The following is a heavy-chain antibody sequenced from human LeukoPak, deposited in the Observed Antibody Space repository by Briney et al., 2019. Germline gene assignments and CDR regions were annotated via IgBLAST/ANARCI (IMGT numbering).Heavy chain of an antibody. CDR1: GFNFRDSC. J-gene: IGHJ4*02. V-gene: IGHV3-74*01. CDR2: ICPGGTIR. Sequence: GGSLRLSCAASGFNFRDSCMHWVRQIPGKGLLWVSRICPGGTIRNYADSVKGRFTISRDSSKNTLYLQMNSLRAEDTAVYYCARGSKGKYYFDYWGQGTLVTVSS. CDR3: ARGSKGKYYFDY.